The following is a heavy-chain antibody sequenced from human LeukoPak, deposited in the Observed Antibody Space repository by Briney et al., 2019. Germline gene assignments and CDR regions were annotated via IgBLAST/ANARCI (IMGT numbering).Heavy chain of an antibody. D-gene: IGHD3-10*01. CDR1: GFTFNDYY. CDR3: ARDPRCMGCGSGSLGYFDY. J-gene: IGHJ4*02. Sequence: GGSLRLSCAASGFTFNDYYMSWIRQAPGKGLEWVSYISSSGNTIYYADSVKGRFTISRDNAKNSLFLQMNSLRAEDTAVYYCARDPRCMGCGSGSLGYFDYWGQGTLVTVSS. V-gene: IGHV3-11*01. CDR2: ISSSGNTI.